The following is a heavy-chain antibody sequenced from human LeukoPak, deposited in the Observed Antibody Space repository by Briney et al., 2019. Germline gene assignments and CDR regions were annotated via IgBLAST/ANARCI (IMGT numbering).Heavy chain of an antibody. J-gene: IGHJ5*02. V-gene: IGHV1-2*06. Sequence: GASVKVSXKASGYIFTGFYIHWERQAPGQGLEWMGRINPNRGGTKYAQKFQGRGTVTRDTSIRTVYMELSRLRYGDTAVYYCATGAVNRRRDGWFDPWGQGTLVTVSS. D-gene: IGHD3-10*01. CDR2: INPNRGGT. CDR1: GYIFTGFY. CDR3: ATGAVNRRRDGWFDP.